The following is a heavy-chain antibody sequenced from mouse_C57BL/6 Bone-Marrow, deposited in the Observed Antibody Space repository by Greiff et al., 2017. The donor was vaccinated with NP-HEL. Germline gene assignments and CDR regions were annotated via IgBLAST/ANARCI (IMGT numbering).Heavy chain of an antibody. V-gene: IGHV1-54*01. Sequence: QVQLKESGAELVRPGTSVKVSCKASGYAFTNYLIEWVKQRPGQGLEWIGVINPGSGGTNYNEKFKGKATLTADKSSSTAYMQLSSLTSEDSAVYFCAREDDGYYPFAYWGQGTLVTVSA. J-gene: IGHJ3*01. CDR2: INPGSGGT. CDR1: GYAFTNYL. CDR3: AREDDGYYPFAY. D-gene: IGHD2-3*01.